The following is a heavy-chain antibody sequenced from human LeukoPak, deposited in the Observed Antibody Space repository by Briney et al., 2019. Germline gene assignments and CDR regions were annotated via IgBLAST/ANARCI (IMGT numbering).Heavy chain of an antibody. J-gene: IGHJ4*02. CDR1: GYTFTSYL. CDR3: ARAVDYHDSSGYYYPIDH. D-gene: IGHD3-22*01. Sequence: ASVKVSCTTSGYTFTSYLITWVRQAPGQGLEWMGWISLYNGNTNYLQKYQGRVTMSTDTSTTTAYMDLRNLKFDDTAVYYCARAVDYHDSSGYYYPIDHWGQGTLVTVSS. V-gene: IGHV1-18*01. CDR2: ISLYNGNT.